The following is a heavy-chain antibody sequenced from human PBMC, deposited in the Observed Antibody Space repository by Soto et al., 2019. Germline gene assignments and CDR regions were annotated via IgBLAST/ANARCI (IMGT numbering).Heavy chain of an antibody. Sequence: GGFLRLSCAASGFTFSSYAMSWVRQAPGKGLEWVSAISGSGGSTYYADSVKGRFTVSRDNSKNTLYLQMNSLRAEDTAVYYCAKDRGYSYGLGISWGQGTLVTVSS. CDR1: GFTFSSYA. CDR3: AKDRGYSYGLGIS. CDR2: ISGSGGST. V-gene: IGHV3-23*01. D-gene: IGHD5-18*01. J-gene: IGHJ5*02.